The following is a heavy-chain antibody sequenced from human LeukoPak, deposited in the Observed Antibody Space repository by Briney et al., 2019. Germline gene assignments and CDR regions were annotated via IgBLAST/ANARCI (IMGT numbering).Heavy chain of an antibody. CDR3: AKDRPQGSSSWVDAFDI. J-gene: IGHJ3*02. CDR1: GFTFSSYW. V-gene: IGHV3-74*01. Sequence: GGSLRLSCAASGFTFSSYWMHWVRQAPGKGLVWVSRINSDGSSTSYADSVKGRFTISRDNSKNTLYLQMNSLRAEDTAVYYCAKDRPQGSSSWVDAFDIWGQGTMVTVSS. D-gene: IGHD6-13*01. CDR2: INSDGSST.